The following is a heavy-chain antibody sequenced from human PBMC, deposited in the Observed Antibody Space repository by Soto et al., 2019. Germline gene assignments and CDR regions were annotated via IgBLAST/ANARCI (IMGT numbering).Heavy chain of an antibody. D-gene: IGHD1-26*01. CDR3: AQVMNIKGGASHLDY. V-gene: IGHV3-23*01. CDR2: ISGSGGST. J-gene: IGHJ4*02. Sequence: GGSLRLSCAASGFTFSSYAMSWVRQAPGKGLEWVSAISGSGGSTYYADSVKGRFTISRDNSKNTLYLQMNSPRAEDTAVYYCAQVMNIKGGASHLDYWGQGTLVTVSS. CDR1: GFTFSSYA.